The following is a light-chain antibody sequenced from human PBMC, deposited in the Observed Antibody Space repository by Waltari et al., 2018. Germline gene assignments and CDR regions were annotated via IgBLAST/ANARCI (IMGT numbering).Light chain of an antibody. CDR1: QSVGNF. CDR3: QQRSGWPPSIT. CDR2: DAS. Sequence: EIVLTQSPATLSLSPGDRATLSCRASQSVGNFLAWYQHKPGQAPRLLIYDASNRATGIPATFSGSGSGTDFTLTISSLQPEDFALYYCQQRSGWPPSITFGQGTKVEIK. V-gene: IGKV3-11*01. J-gene: IGKJ1*01.